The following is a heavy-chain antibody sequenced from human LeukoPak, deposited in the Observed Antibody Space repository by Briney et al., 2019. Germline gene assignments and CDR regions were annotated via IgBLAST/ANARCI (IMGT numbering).Heavy chain of an antibody. CDR1: GFSFSNYA. Sequence: GGSLRLSCTTSGFSFSNYALTWVRQAPGKGLEWVSFIRPGGTTEYAVSVKGRFTISRDDSKSIAYLQMNDLETEDTAVYYCTRWAVNSNHDYWGQGTLVTVSS. J-gene: IGHJ4*02. CDR2: IRPGGTT. D-gene: IGHD5-18*01. CDR3: TRWAVNSNHDY. V-gene: IGHV3-49*04.